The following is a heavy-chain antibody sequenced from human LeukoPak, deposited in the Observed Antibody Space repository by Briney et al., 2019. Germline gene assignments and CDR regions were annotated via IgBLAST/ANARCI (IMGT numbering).Heavy chain of an antibody. CDR2: IYSGGST. Sequence: GGSLRLSCAASGFTFSSTYMSWVRQAPGKGLEWVSVIYSGGSTYYADSVTGRFTISGDNSKNTLFLQMNTLRVEDTAVYYCATCGGSCYGSGAFDIWGQGTMVTVSS. CDR3: ATCGGSCYGSGAFDI. CDR1: GFTFSSTY. J-gene: IGHJ3*02. D-gene: IGHD2-15*01. V-gene: IGHV3-66*01.